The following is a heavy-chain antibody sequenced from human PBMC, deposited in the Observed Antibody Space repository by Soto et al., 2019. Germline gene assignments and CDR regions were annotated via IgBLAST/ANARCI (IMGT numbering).Heavy chain of an antibody. J-gene: IGHJ4*02. CDR2: INHSGSA. CDR1: GESFSDDI. Sequence: PSETLSLTCAVYGESFSDDIWTWIRQTPGKGLQWIGQINHSGSASYNPSLKSRVTISVHTSNSQFSLELSSVTAADTAVYYCARGLITGSHYSGGWYYFDSWGQGTQVTVSS. D-gene: IGHD6-19*01. V-gene: IGHV4-34*01. CDR3: ARGLITGSHYSGGWYYFDS.